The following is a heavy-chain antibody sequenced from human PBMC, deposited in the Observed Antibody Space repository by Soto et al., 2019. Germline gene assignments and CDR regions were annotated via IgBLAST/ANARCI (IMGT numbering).Heavy chain of an antibody. J-gene: IGHJ4*02. CDR1: GVSLSTSGVG. V-gene: IGHV2-5*02. CDR2: SYWDDAK. Sequence: QITLKESGPTLVKPTQTLTLTCTFSGVSLSTSGVGVGWIRQPPGEALEWLAVSYWDDAKEYSPSLKNRLTITKDISNNQVVLTMTNIGPMDTGTYYCARKGPEDWPLDYWGQGTLVTVSS. CDR3: ARKGPEDWPLDY. D-gene: IGHD3-9*01.